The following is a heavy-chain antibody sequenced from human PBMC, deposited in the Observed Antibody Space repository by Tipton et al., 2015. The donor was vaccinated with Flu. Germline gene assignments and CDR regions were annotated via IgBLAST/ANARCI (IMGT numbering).Heavy chain of an antibody. V-gene: IGHV5-51*03. CDR2: INPGDSET. CDR1: GYNFTKNW. D-gene: IGHD6-19*01. J-gene: IGHJ4*02. CDR3: ARRRAVASDH. Sequence: QLVQSGAGAKKPGESLKISCKGSGYNFTKNWIGWVRQMPGKGLEWMGIINPGDSETRYSPPFQGLVSISVDKSISAAYLQWTTLKASDSAMYYCARRRAVASDHWGQGTLVTVSS.